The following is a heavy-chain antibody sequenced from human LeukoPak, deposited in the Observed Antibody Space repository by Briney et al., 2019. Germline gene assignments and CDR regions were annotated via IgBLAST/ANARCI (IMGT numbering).Heavy chain of an antibody. CDR2: IYYSGST. J-gene: IGHJ6*02. V-gene: IGHV4-59*01. Sequence: PSETLSLTCTVSGGSISSYYWSWIRQPPGKGLEWIGYIYYSGSTNYNPSLKSRVTISVDTSKNQFSLKLSSVTAADTAVYYCARDRHYDSSGAPRTYYYYGMDVWGQGTTVTVSS. D-gene: IGHD3-22*01. CDR3: ARDRHYDSSGAPRTYYYYGMDV. CDR1: GGSISSYY.